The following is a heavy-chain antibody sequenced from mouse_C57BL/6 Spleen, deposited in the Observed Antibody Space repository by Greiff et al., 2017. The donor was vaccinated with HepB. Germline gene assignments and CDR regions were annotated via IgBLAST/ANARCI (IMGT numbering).Heavy chain of an antibody. J-gene: IGHJ2*01. CDR3: ARNPDGYFDY. CDR1: GYAFSSSW. Sequence: QVQLQQSGPELVKPGASVKISCKASGYAFSSSWMNWVKQRPGKGLEWIGRIYPGDGDTNYNGKFKGKATLTADKSSSTAYMQLSSLTSEDSAVYFCARNPDGYFDYWGQGTTLTVSS. D-gene: IGHD2-3*01. CDR2: IYPGDGDT. V-gene: IGHV1-82*01.